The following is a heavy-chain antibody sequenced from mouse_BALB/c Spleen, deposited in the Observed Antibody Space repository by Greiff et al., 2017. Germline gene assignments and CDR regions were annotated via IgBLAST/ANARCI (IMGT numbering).Heavy chain of an antibody. CDR2: ISYSGST. J-gene: IGHJ3*01. V-gene: IGHV3-2*02. Sequence: EVQLQESGPGLVKPSQSLSLTCTVTGYSITSDYAWNWIRQFPGNKLEWMGYISYSGSTSYNPSLKSRISITRDTSKNQFFLQLNSVTTEDTATYYCARFPPYGNYWFAYWGQGTLVTVSA. CDR1: GYSITSDYA. D-gene: IGHD2-10*02. CDR3: ARFPPYGNYWFAY.